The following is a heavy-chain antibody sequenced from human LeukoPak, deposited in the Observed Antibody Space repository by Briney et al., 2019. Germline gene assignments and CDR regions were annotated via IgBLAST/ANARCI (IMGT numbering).Heavy chain of an antibody. CDR3: ARDEEATSVGYYYYGMDV. J-gene: IGHJ6*02. CDR1: GFTFSSYW. V-gene: IGHV3-74*01. CDR2: INSDGSST. Sequence: GGSLRLSCAASGFTFSSYWMHWVRQAPGKGLVWVSRINSDGSSTSYADSVKGRFTISRDNAKNTLYLQMNRLRAEDTAVYYCARDEEATSVGYYYYGMDVWGQGTTVTVSS. D-gene: IGHD5-12*01.